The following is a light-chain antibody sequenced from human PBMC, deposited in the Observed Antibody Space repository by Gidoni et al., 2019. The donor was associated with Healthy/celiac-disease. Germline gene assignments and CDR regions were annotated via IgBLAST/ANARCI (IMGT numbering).Light chain of an antibody. J-gene: IGKJ4*01. CDR3: MQALQTPLT. V-gene: IGKV2-28*01. Sequence: DTVTPQSPLSLPATPGEPASISCRSSQSLLHSNGYNYLDLYLQKPGQSPQLLLYLGSNPASGVPGRFGSGGSSADFTLKISRVEAEDVGVYYCMQALQTPLTFGGGTKVEIK. CDR2: LGS. CDR1: QSLLHSNGYNY.